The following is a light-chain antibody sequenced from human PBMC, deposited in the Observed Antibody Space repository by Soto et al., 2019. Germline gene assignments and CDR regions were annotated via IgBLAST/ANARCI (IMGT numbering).Light chain of an antibody. Sequence: QSALTQPDSVSGSPGQSITISCTGTSSDVGSSNLVSWYQRHPAKAPKLIIYEDFRRPSGVSDRFSGSKSANTASLTISGLQAADEADYFCCSSAGSDTLIFGGGTKLTVL. J-gene: IGLJ2*01. CDR2: EDF. CDR3: CSSAGSDTLI. CDR1: SSDVGSSNL. V-gene: IGLV2-23*01.